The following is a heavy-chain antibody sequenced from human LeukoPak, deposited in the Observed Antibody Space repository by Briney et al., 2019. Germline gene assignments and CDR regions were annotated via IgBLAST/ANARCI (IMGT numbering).Heavy chain of an antibody. Sequence: ASVKVSCKASGGTFSSYAISWVRQAPGQGLEWMGGIIPIFGTANYAQKFQGRVTITADESTSTAYMELSSLRSEDTAVYYCARKTYSSSFPYYYYYMDVWGKGTTVTVSS. CDR3: ARKTYSSSFPYYYYYMDV. V-gene: IGHV1-69*13. CDR2: IIPIFGTA. D-gene: IGHD6-6*01. J-gene: IGHJ6*03. CDR1: GGTFSSYA.